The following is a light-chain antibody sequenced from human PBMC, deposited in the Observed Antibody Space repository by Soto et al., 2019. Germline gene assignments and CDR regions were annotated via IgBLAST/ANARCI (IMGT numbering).Light chain of an antibody. CDR1: QSINIW. Sequence: DIQMTQSPSTLSASEGDRVTISCRASQSINIWLAWYQQKPGKVPKLLIYDASTLGSGVPSRFSGSGSGTQFTLTISSLQPDDFATYYCQQYDSYWTFGQGTKVEIK. V-gene: IGKV1-5*01. J-gene: IGKJ1*01. CDR2: DAS. CDR3: QQYDSYWT.